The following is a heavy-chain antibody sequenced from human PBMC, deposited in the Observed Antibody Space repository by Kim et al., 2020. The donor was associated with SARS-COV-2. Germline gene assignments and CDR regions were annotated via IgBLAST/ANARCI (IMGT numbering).Heavy chain of an antibody. Sequence: SETLSLTCAVYGGSFSGYYWSWIRQPPGKGLEWIGEINHSGSTNYNPSLKSRVTISVDTSKNQFSLKLSSVTAADTAVYYCARVGYYGSGTEFDYWGQGTLVTVSS. CDR2: INHSGST. CDR3: ARVGYYGSGTEFDY. J-gene: IGHJ4*02. V-gene: IGHV4-34*01. CDR1: GGSFSGYY. D-gene: IGHD3-10*01.